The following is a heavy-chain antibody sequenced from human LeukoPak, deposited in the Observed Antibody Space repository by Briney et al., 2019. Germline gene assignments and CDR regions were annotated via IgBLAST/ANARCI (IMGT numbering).Heavy chain of an antibody. CDR3: ARARGYCSGGSCYFHYFDY. J-gene: IGHJ4*02. CDR2: IYTSGST. V-gene: IGHV4-61*02. CDR1: GGSISSGSYY. Sequence: SETLSLTCTVSGGSISSGSYYWSWIRQPAGKGLEWIGRIYTSGSTNYNPSLKSRVTISVDTSKNQFSLKLSSVTAADTAVYYCARARGYCSGGSCYFHYFDYWGQGTLVTVSS. D-gene: IGHD2-15*01.